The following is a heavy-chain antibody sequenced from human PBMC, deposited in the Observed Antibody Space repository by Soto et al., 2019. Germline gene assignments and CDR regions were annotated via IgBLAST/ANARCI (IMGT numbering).Heavy chain of an antibody. D-gene: IGHD3-10*01. V-gene: IGHV1-2*04. J-gene: IGHJ4*02. CDR1: GYTFTGYY. CDR2: INPNSGGT. Sequence: GASVKVSCKASGYTFTGYYMHWVRQAPGQGLEWMGWINPNSGGTNYAQKFQGWVTMTRDTSISTAYMELSRLRSDDTAVYYCARDSASAKMYYYGSGSYYILHPYFDYWGQGTLVTVSS. CDR3: ARDSASAKMYYYGSGSYYILHPYFDY.